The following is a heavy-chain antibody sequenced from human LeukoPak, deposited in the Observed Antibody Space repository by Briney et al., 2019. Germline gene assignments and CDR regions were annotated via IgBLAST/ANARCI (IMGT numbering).Heavy chain of an antibody. Sequence: SETLSLTCTVSGYSLSSGYYWGWIRQPPGKGLEWIGTVYHNGSTYYNPSLKSRLTISVDTSKNQFSLKLSSVTAADTAVYYCARLLRYWGQGTLVTVSS. V-gene: IGHV4-38-2*02. D-gene: IGHD3-3*01. CDR2: VYHNGST. J-gene: IGHJ4*02. CDR3: ARLLRY. CDR1: GYSLSSGYY.